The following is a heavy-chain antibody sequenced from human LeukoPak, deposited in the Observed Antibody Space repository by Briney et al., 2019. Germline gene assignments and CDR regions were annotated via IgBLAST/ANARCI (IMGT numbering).Heavy chain of an antibody. Sequence: GGSLRLSCAASGFTFRDYYMSWIRQAPGKGLEWVSYIRSSSSYTNYADSVKGRFTISRDNAKNSLYLQMNSLRAEDTAVYYCARGYYDNSGYYFPFDHWGQGTLVTVSS. J-gene: IGHJ4*02. D-gene: IGHD3-22*01. CDR3: ARGYYDNSGYYFPFDH. V-gene: IGHV3-11*06. CDR1: GFTFRDYY. CDR2: IRSSSSYT.